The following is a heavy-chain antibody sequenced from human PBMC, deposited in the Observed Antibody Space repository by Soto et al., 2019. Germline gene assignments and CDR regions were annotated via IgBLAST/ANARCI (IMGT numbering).Heavy chain of an antibody. V-gene: IGHV1-69*01. D-gene: IGHD2-2*03. CDR3: ARAPGYCSSTSCSVFDP. J-gene: IGHJ5*02. Sequence: QVQLVQSGAEVKKPGSSVKVSCKASGGTFSSYAISWVRQAPGQGLEWMGGIIPIFGTANYAQKFQGRVTITADESTSTAYMELSSLRSEVTAVYYCARAPGYCSSTSCSVFDPWGQGTLVTVSS. CDR1: GGTFSSYA. CDR2: IIPIFGTA.